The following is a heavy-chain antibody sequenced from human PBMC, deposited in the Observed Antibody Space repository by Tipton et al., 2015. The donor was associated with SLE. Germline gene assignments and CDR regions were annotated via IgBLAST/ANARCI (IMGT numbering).Heavy chain of an antibody. V-gene: IGHV4-59*12. CDR1: GGAISSYY. D-gene: IGHD3-22*01. J-gene: IGHJ6*03. CDR2: IYYSGST. Sequence: TLSLTCTVSGGAISSYYWSWIRQPPGKGLGWIGYIYYSGSTNYNPSLKSRVTISVDTSKNQFSLKLSSVTAADTAVYYCARGRNDSSGYYFLYYYYCMDVWGKGTTVTVSS. CDR3: ARGRNDSSGYYFLYYYYCMDV.